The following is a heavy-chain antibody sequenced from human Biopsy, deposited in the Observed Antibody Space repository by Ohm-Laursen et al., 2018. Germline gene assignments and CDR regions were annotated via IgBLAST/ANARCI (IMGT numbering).Heavy chain of an antibody. D-gene: IGHD3-10*01. CDR2: ISGSSTTI. J-gene: IGHJ4*02. CDR3: ARDGAGSYHDY. V-gene: IGHV3-48*04. Sequence: SLRLSCAASGFPFNGFSMDWVRQAPGKGLEWLSYISGSSTTIFYANSVKGRFTVSRDNAKNSLYLQMNSLTVEDTAVYYCARDGAGSYHDYWGQGTLVTVSS. CDR1: GFPFNGFS.